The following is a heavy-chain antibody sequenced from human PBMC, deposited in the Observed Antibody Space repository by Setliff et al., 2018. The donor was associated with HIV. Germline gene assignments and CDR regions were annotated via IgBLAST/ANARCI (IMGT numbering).Heavy chain of an antibody. CDR2: IYYSGST. V-gene: IGHV4-38-2*02. CDR3: ARERGYYDSSGYYYYWYFDL. J-gene: IGHJ2*01. Sequence: SETLSLTCTVSGYSISSGYYWGWIRQPPGKGLEWIGYIYYSGSTNYNPSLKSRVTISVDTSKNQFSLKLTSVTAADTAVYYCARERGYYDSSGYYYYWYFDLWGRGTLVTVSS. D-gene: IGHD3-22*01. CDR1: GYSISSGYY.